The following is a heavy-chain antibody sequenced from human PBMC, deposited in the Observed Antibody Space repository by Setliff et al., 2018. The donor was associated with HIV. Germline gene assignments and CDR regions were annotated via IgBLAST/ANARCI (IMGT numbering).Heavy chain of an antibody. V-gene: IGHV1-69*10. CDR2: IISILDIT. CDR1: GGTSSTHA. CDR3: AGPRGDEAFDI. Sequence: SVKVSCKASGGTSSTHAINWVRQAPGQGLEWMGQIISILDITSYAQKLQGRVSITADESTSTFYMELSSLASDDTAIYYCAGPRGDEAFDIWGQGTMVTVSS. J-gene: IGHJ3*02.